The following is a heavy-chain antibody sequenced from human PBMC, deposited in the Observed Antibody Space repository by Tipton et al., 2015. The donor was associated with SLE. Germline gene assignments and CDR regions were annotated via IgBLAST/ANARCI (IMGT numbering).Heavy chain of an antibody. CDR1: GGSISSHY. CDR2: IYYSGST. D-gene: IGHD4-17*01. Sequence: TLSLTCTVSGGSISSHYWSWIRQPPGKGLGWIGYIYYSGSTNYNPSLKSRVTISVDTSKNQFSLKLSSVTAADTAVYYCARGDPYGDYYFDYWGQGTLVTVSS. CDR3: ARGDPYGDYYFDY. V-gene: IGHV4-59*11. J-gene: IGHJ4*02.